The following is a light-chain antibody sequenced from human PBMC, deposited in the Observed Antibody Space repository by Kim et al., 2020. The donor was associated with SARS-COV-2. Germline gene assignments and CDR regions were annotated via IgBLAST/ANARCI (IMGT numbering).Light chain of an antibody. J-gene: IGLJ2*01. CDR3: QSYDVSPRGF. CDR2: GDN. V-gene: IGLV6-57*01. CDR1: SGNFDRNY. Sequence: NFMLTQPHSVSESPGKTVTISCTLSSGNFDRNYVQWYQQRPGSSPTIVIYGDNRRPSGVPHRFSASVDSSSNSASLTISGLKPEDEAYYYCQSYDVSPRGFFGGGTQLTVL.